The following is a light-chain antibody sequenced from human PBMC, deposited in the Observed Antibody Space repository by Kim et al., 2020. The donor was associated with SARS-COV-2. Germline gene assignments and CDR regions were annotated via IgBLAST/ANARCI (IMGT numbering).Light chain of an antibody. CDR3: SSYTNSSTV. CDR1: SSNIGFYNS. J-gene: IGLJ2*01. V-gene: IGLV2-14*03. Sequence: LSQPASVSGSPGQSITISCTGTSSNIGFYNSVSWYQQHPGKAPKFIIYDVSNRPSGVSNRFSGSKSGNTASLTISGLQAEDEADYYCSSYTNSSTVFGGGTQLTVL. CDR2: DVS.